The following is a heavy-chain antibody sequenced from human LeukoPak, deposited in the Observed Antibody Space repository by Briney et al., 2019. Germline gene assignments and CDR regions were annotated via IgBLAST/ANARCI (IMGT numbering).Heavy chain of an antibody. CDR2: ISSSSSYI. J-gene: IGHJ6*02. CDR3: ARALGGSGSYRPGVVHRPKNYYYYYGMDV. Sequence: GGSLRLSCAASGFTFSSYSMNWVRQAPGKGLEWVSSISSSSSYIYYADSVKGRFTISRDNAKNSLYLQMNSLRAEDTAVYYCARALGGSGSYRPGVVHRPKNYYYYYGMDVWGQGTTVTVSS. CDR1: GFTFSSYS. V-gene: IGHV3-21*01. D-gene: IGHD3-10*01.